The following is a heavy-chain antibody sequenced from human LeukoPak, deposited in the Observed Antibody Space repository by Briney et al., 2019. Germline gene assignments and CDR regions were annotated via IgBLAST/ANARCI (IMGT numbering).Heavy chain of an antibody. CDR3: ARNNADGEGRFSY. CDR2: INTNTGNP. D-gene: IGHD3-10*01. V-gene: IGHV7-4-1*02. Sequence: ASVKVSCKASGYRFTNYAMNWVRQAPGQGLEWMGWINTNTGNPTYGQGFTGRFVFSLDTSASTAYLQISSLKAEDTAVYYCARNNADGEGRFSYWGQGTLVTVSS. CDR1: GYRFTNYA. J-gene: IGHJ4*02.